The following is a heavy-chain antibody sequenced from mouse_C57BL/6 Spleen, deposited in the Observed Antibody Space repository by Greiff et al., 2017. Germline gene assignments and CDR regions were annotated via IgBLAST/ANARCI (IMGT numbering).Heavy chain of an antibody. Sequence: VQLQQPGAELVMPGASVKLSCKASGYTFTSYWMHWVKQRPGQGLEWIGEIDPSDSYTNYNQKFKGKSTLTVDKSSSTAYMQLSSLTSEDSAVYYCARWGLRRGDYAMDYWGQGTSVTVSS. CDR2: IDPSDSYT. J-gene: IGHJ4*01. D-gene: IGHD2-4*01. CDR1: GYTFTSYW. V-gene: IGHV1-69*01. CDR3: ARWGLRRGDYAMDY.